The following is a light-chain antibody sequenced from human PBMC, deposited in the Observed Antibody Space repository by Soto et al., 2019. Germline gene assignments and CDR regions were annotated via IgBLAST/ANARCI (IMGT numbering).Light chain of an antibody. CDR1: SGDIGGYNY. V-gene: IGLV2-14*01. CDR3: CSYAGSYTYV. Sequence: QSALTQPASVSGSPGQSITISCTGTSGDIGGYNYVSWYQQHPGKAPKLLISEVTNRPSGVSNRFSGSKSGNTASLTISGLQAEDEGDYYCCSYAGSYTYVFGAGTKLTVL. J-gene: IGLJ1*01. CDR2: EVT.